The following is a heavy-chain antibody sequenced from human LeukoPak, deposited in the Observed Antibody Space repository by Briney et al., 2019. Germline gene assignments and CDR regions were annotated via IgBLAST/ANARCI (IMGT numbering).Heavy chain of an antibody. D-gene: IGHD6-19*01. J-gene: IGHJ6*02. CDR1: GFTFSNYG. CDR2: LRFDGSDK. V-gene: IGHV3-30*02. CDR3: AGYSSGWYGGYYYYDMDV. Sequence: GGSLRLSCAASGFTFSNYGMHWVRQAPGKGLEWVAFLRFDGSDKYYADSVKGRFTISRDNSKNTLYLQMNSLRAEDTALYYCAGYSSGWYGGYYYYDMDVWGQGTTVTVSS.